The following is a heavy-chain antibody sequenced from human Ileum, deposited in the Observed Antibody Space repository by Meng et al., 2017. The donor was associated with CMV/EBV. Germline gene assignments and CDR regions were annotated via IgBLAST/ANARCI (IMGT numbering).Heavy chain of an antibody. D-gene: IGHD4-17*01. J-gene: IGHJ4*02. CDR3: AREENTEKQFEY. Sequence: QVHLPGPGPALVTLSHTVSLTWAGAGGFGSTYYWTWLRQPGGKGLEWIARIKAGGSTDDDPSLKSRVTMSVDTSKNQFSLKVTSVTAADTAVYYCAREENTEKQFEYWGQGTLVTVSS. CDR1: GGFGSTYY. V-gene: IGHV4-4*07. CDR2: IKAGGST.